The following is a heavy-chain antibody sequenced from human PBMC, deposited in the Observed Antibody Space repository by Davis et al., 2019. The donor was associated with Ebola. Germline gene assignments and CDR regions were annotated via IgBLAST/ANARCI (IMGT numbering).Heavy chain of an antibody. CDR1: GGSTSGYD. J-gene: IGHJ6*02. V-gene: IGHV4-34*01. Sequence: SETLSLTCAVYGGSTSGYDWSLIRQPPGKGLEWNGEINHSGSTNYDPSLKSRVTISVDTSKNQYSLKLSSVTAADTAVYYCTRGPSVRSMDSWDQETTVTVSS. CDR3: TRGPSVRSMDS. D-gene: IGHD3-10*01. CDR2: INHSGST.